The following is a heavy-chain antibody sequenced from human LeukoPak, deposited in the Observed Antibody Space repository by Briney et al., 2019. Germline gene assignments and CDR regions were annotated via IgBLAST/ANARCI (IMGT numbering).Heavy chain of an antibody. Sequence: SETLSLTCTVSGGSISSYYWSWIRQPPGKGLEWIGYIYYSGSTNYNPSLKSRVTISVNTSKNQFSLKLSSVTAADTAVYYCARLPYSSGWDYYYGMDVWGQGTTVTVSS. CDR2: IYYSGST. CDR1: GGSISSYY. V-gene: IGHV4-59*01. J-gene: IGHJ6*02. D-gene: IGHD6-19*01. CDR3: ARLPYSSGWDYYYGMDV.